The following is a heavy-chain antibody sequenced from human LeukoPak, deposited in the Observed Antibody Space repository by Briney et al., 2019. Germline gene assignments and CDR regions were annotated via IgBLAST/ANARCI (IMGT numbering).Heavy chain of an antibody. CDR3: ARHPRIDYGDLYGMDV. J-gene: IGHJ6*02. CDR2: IYTSGST. CDR1: GGSISSYY. D-gene: IGHD4-17*01. Sequence: SETLSLTCTVSGGSISSYYWSWIRQPAGKGLEWIGCIYTSGSTNYNPSLKSRVTMSVDTSKNQFSLKLSSVTAADTAVYYCARHPRIDYGDLYGMDVWGQGTTVTVSS. V-gene: IGHV4-4*07.